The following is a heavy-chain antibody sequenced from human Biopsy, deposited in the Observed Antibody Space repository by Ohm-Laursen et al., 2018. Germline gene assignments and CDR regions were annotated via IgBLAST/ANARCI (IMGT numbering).Heavy chain of an antibody. J-gene: IGHJ3*02. CDR2: ISWNSGRI. CDR3: AKGQAPDGYNYAFDI. CDR1: GFNFDDFA. Sequence: SLRLSCTAPGFNFDDFAMHWVRQTPGKGLEWVSGISWNSGRIAYADSVKGRLTISRDNAKNSLYLQMNSLRAEDTALYYCAKGQAPDGYNYAFDIWGQGTMLTVSS. V-gene: IGHV3-9*01. D-gene: IGHD5-24*01.